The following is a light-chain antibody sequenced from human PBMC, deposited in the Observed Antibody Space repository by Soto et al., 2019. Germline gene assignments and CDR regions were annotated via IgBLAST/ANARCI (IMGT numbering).Light chain of an antibody. CDR3: QQYNNWPSWT. Sequence: EIVMTQSPATQSVSPGERATLSCRASQSVSSNLAWYQQKPGQAPRLLIYGASTRATGIPARFSGSGSGTEFTRTISSLQSEDFAVYYCQQYNNWPSWTFGQGTKVDIK. CDR1: QSVSSN. CDR2: GAS. V-gene: IGKV3-15*01. J-gene: IGKJ1*01.